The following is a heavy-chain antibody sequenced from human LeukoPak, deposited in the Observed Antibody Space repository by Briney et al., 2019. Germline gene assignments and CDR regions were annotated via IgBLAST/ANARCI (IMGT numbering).Heavy chain of an antibody. CDR2: ISGSGSAT. CDR3: AKSVGGYFDWLPFDY. D-gene: IGHD3-9*01. Sequence: LAGGSLRLSCTASGFTFSNYAMSWVRQAPGKGLGWVSAISGSGSATYYVDSVKARFTISRDNSKNTLYLQMNSLRAEDTAVYYCAKSVGGYFDWLPFDYWGQGTLVTVSS. V-gene: IGHV3-23*01. CDR1: GFTFSNYA. J-gene: IGHJ4*02.